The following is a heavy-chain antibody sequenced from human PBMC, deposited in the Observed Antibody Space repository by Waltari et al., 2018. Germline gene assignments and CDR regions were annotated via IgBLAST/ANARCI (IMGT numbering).Heavy chain of an antibody. J-gene: IGHJ4*02. V-gene: IGHV3-23*01. CDR3: GRAAGIDF. CDR1: GFTSSSSF. CDR2: ISDAGGRI. Sequence: EVHLLESGGGLVQPGGSLRLSCAASGFTSSSSFMHWVRQAPGKGLEWVSSISDAGGRIYYADSVKGRFTISRDNSKNTLFLQMNSLRADDTAVYYCGRAAGIDFWGQGTLVTVSS.